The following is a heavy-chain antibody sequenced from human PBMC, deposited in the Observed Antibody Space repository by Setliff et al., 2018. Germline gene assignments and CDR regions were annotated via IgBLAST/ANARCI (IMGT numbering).Heavy chain of an antibody. CDR2: IYYSGST. Sequence: SETLSLTCTVSGGSISSYYWSWIRQPPGKRLEWIGYIYYSGSTNYNPSLKSRVTISVDTSKNQFSLKLSSVTAADTAVYYCARETTAWGYVDTAMVTFIDQWGQGTLVTVSS. V-gene: IGHV4-59*01. CDR3: ARETTAWGYVDTAMVTFIDQ. D-gene: IGHD5-18*01. J-gene: IGHJ4*02. CDR1: GGSISSYY.